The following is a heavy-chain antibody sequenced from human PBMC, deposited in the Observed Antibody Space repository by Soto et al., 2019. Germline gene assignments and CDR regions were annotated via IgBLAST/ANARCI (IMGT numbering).Heavy chain of an antibody. D-gene: IGHD5-12*01. CDR3: ARDRGWLQLAYYYGLDV. V-gene: IGHV3-48*03. Sequence: GSLRLSSADSVFTFSIYEMNCVRQAPRKGLEWLSYIDTSGTTIQYADSVKGRFTISRDNAKNSLYLQMNSLRANDTAVYYCARDRGWLQLAYYYGLDVWGQGTTVTVSS. CDR2: IDTSGTTI. J-gene: IGHJ6*02. CDR1: VFTFSIYE.